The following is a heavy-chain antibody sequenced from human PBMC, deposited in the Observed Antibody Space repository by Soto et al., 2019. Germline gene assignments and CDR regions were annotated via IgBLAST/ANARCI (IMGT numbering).Heavy chain of an antibody. CDR2: ISYDGSNK. D-gene: IGHD2-2*01. CDR1: GFTFRSYA. Sequence: QVQLVESGGGVVQPGRSLRLSCAASGFTFRSYAMHWVRQAPGKRLEWVAVISYDGSNKYYADSVKGRFTISRDNSKNTLYLQMNSLRAEDTAVYYCARRISTSSWGGMDVWCHGTTGTVSS. CDR3: ARRISTSSWGGMDV. J-gene: IGHJ6*02. V-gene: IGHV3-30-3*01.